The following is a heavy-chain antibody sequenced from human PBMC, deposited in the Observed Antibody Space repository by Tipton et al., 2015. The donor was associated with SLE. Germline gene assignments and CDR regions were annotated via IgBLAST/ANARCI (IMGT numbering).Heavy chain of an antibody. CDR1: GGSFSGYY. CDR3: ARDFWSGYGYYYYYGMDV. D-gene: IGHD3-3*01. J-gene: IGHJ6*02. CDR2: INHSGST. Sequence: GLVKPSETLSLTCAVYGGSFSGYYWSWIRQPPGKGLEWIGEINHSGSTNYNPSLKSRVTISVDTSKNQFSLKLSSVTAADTAVYYCARDFWSGYGYYYYYGMDVWGQGTTVTVSS. V-gene: IGHV4-34*01.